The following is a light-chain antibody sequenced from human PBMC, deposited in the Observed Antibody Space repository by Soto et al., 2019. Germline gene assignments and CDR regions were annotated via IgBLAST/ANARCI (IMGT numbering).Light chain of an antibody. V-gene: IGKV4-1*01. CDR1: QSLLFSTNNKNY. CDR2: WAS. Sequence: DIVMTQSPDSLAVSPGERATFNCKSSQSLLFSTNNKNYLAWYQQKLGQPPKLLIYWASARDSGVPERFSGSGSETNFTLTISTVQAEDVEVYYCQQYFDTPLTFGGGTKVDIK. J-gene: IGKJ4*01. CDR3: QQYFDTPLT.